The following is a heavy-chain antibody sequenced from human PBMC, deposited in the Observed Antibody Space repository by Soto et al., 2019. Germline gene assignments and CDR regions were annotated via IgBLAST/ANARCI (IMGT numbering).Heavy chain of an antibody. J-gene: IGHJ4*02. Sequence: HLQLQESGPGLVKPSETLALTCIVSGASIITTYYYWGWIRQSPGKGLEWIGSITYSGKTSYNPSLKSRVTISAATSTNQYSLELSSVTAADTAVYYCAKYQDSTMMAYWGQGSLVILSS. CDR3: AKYQDSTMMAY. CDR1: GASIITTYYY. V-gene: IGHV4-39*01. D-gene: IGHD3-22*01. CDR2: ITYSGKT.